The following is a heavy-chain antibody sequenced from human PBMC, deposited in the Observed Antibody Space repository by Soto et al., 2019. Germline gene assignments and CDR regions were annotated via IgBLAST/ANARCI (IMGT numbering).Heavy chain of an antibody. CDR3: ARMRGIAAAGPDLNYYYYGMDV. Sequence: GGSLRLSCAASGFTFSSYAMHWVRQAPGKGLEWVAVISYDGSNKYYADSVKGRFTISRDNSKNTLYLQMNSLRAEDTAVYYCARMRGIAAAGPDLNYYYYGMDVWGQGTTVTVSS. D-gene: IGHD6-13*01. CDR1: GFTFSSYA. V-gene: IGHV3-30-3*01. CDR2: ISYDGSNK. J-gene: IGHJ6*02.